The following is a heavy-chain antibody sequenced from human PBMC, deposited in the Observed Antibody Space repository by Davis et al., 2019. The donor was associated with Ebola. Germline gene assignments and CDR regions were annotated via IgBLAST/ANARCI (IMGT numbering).Heavy chain of an antibody. CDR3: TRGYGPKCRGGDCVNDF. CDR2: INPSGGST. J-gene: IGHJ4*02. D-gene: IGHD2-21*02. CDR1: GYPFINYW. V-gene: IGHV1-46*01. Sequence: ASVKVSCKTSGYPFINYWIHWVRQAPGQGLEWMGIINPSGGSTTYTQKFQGRVTMTRDPSINTAYMELSSLNFDDTAIYYCTRGYGPKCRGGDCVNDFWGQGTLVTVSS.